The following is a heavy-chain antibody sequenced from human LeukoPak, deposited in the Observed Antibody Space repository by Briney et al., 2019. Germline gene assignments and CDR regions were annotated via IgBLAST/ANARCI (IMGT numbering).Heavy chain of an antibody. CDR2: IYSGGST. V-gene: IGHV3-53*01. Sequence: GGSLRLSCAASGFTVSSNYMSWVRQAPGKGLEWVSVIYSGGSTYYAESVKGRFTISRDNSKNTLYLQMNSLRAEDTAVYYCARLDDMAFDYWGQGTLVTVSS. J-gene: IGHJ4*02. D-gene: IGHD3-22*01. CDR1: GFTVSSNY. CDR3: ARLDDMAFDY.